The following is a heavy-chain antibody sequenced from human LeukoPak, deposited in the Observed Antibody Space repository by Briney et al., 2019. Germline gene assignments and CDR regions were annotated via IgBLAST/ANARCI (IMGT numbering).Heavy chain of an antibody. D-gene: IGHD3-16*01. Sequence: SQTLSLTCTVSCGSISSGSYYWSWIRQPAGKGLELIGRIYTSGSTNYNPSLNSRVTISVDTSKNQFSLKLSSVTAADTAVYYCARASDDSSFFDYWGQGTLVTVP. J-gene: IGHJ4*02. CDR2: IYTSGST. V-gene: IGHV4-61*02. CDR3: ARASDDSSFFDY. CDR1: CGSISSGSYY.